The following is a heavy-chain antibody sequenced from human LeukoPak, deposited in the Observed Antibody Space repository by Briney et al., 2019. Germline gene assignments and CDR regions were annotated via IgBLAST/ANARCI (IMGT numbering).Heavy chain of an antibody. CDR2: ILNDGSQE. V-gene: IGHV3-33*01. D-gene: IGHD3-10*01. Sequence: GGSLRLSCAASGFTFSSYGMHWVRQAPGKGLEWVAVILNDGSQEKYADSVKGRFTISRDNSKNTLYLQMNSLRAEDTAVYYCAREGVVRGFIDYWGQGTLVTVSS. CDR1: GFTFSSYG. CDR3: AREGVVRGFIDY. J-gene: IGHJ4*02.